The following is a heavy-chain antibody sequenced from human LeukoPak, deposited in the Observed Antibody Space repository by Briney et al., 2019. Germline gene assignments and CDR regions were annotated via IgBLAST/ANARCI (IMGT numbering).Heavy chain of an antibody. CDR1: GGSFSGYY. CDR2: INHSGST. Sequence: PSETLSLTCAVYGGSFSGYYWSWIRQPPGKGLEWIGEINHSGSTNYNPSLKSRVTISVDTSKNQSSLKLSSVTAADTAVYYCARGYYDFWSGHRYYYYGMDVWGQGTTVTVSS. CDR3: ARGYYDFWSGHRYYYYGMDV. V-gene: IGHV4-34*01. J-gene: IGHJ6*02. D-gene: IGHD3-3*01.